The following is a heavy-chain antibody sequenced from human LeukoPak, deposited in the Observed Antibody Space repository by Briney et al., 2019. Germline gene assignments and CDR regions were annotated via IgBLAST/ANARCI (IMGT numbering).Heavy chain of an antibody. CDR3: AKEHVSGWPNFDS. J-gene: IGHJ4*02. V-gene: IGHV3-43*01. CDR2: ISGDGGSI. CDR1: GFAFNDFT. D-gene: IGHD6-19*01. Sequence: PGGSLRLSCAASGFAFNDFTMHWVRQPPGKGLEWISLISGDGGSIYYADSVEGRFTISRDKSRDSLSLYLQMNSLRADDSALYYCAKEHVSGWPNFDSWGQGTLVTVSS.